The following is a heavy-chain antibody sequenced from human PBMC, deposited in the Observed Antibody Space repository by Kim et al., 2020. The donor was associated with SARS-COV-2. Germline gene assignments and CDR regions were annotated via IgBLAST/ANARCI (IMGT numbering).Heavy chain of an antibody. D-gene: IGHD2-2*01. Sequence: SETLSLTCAVYGGSFSGYYWSWIRQPPGKGLEWIGEINHSGSTNYNPSLKSRVTISVDTSKNQFSLKLRSVTAADTAVYYCARGGRYCSSTSRKWGCVLPPAYWGQGTLVPVSS. CDR2: INHSGST. CDR1: GGSFSGYY. V-gene: IGHV4-34*01. J-gene: IGHJ4*02. CDR3: ARGGRYCSSTSRKWGCVLPPAY.